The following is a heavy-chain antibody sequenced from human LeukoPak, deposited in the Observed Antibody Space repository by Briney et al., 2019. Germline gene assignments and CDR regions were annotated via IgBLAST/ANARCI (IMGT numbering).Heavy chain of an antibody. D-gene: IGHD6-19*01. J-gene: IGHJ4*02. Sequence: SETLSLTCTVSGGSISSSSYYLGWIRQPPGKGLEWIVSIYYSGSTYYNPSLKSRVTISVDTSKNQFSLKLSSVTAADTAVYYCARPYFPAVALPVFDYWGQGTLVTVSS. CDR3: ARPYFPAVALPVFDY. CDR2: IYYSGST. CDR1: GGSISSSSYY. V-gene: IGHV4-39*01.